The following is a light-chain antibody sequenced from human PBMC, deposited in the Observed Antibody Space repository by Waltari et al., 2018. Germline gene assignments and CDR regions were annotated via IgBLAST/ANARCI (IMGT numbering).Light chain of an antibody. CDR3: AAWDDSLNGRWV. V-gene: IGLV1-44*01. CDR2: RSD. CDR1: ASKIGNTL. J-gene: IGLJ3*02. Sequence: QSVLTQPPSVSGTPGQRVTISCSGSASKIGNTLVNWYQQFPGKAPKLLIYRSDRRRSGSPCRCAGSKSGTADSLAISGLQSEDEADYYCAAWDDSLNGRWVFGGGTKVTVL.